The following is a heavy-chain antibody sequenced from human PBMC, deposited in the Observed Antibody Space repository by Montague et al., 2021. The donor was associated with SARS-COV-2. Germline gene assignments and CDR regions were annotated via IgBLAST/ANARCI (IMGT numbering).Heavy chain of an antibody. CDR3: ARATSVRGAVSWFDP. V-gene: IGHV4-59*11. J-gene: IGHJ5*02. D-gene: IGHD3-10*02. Sequence: SETLSLTCTVSGGSISSHFWSWIRQPPGKGLEWIAYINYFGGSNYNPSLKSRVNVSVETSKNQFSLNLTSLIAADTAVYYCARATSVRGAVSWFDPWGQGILVSVSS. CDR1: GGSISSHF. CDR2: INYFGGS.